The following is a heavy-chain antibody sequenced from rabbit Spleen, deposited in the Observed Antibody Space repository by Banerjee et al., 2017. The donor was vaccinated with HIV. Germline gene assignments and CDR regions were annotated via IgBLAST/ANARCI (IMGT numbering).Heavy chain of an antibody. CDR2: IYNGDGMT. D-gene: IGHD4-1*01. V-gene: IGHV1S40*01. Sequence: QSLEESGGDLIKPGASLTLTCTASGFSFSGTYWICWVRQAPGKGLEWIACIYNGDGMTWYATWVNGRFTISKTSSTTVTLQMTSLTAADTATYFCAREASSGWGVVSFYFNLWGPGTLVTVS. CDR3: AREASSGWGVVSFYFNL. CDR1: GFSFSGTYW. J-gene: IGHJ4*01.